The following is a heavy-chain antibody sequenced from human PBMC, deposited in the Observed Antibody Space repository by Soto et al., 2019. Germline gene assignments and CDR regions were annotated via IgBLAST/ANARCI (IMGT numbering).Heavy chain of an antibody. CDR1: GGSISSYY. D-gene: IGHD3-10*01. Sequence: SETLSLTCTVSGGSISSYYWSWIRQPPGKGLEWIGYIYYSGSTNYNPSLKSRVTISVDTSKNQFSLKLSSVTAADTAVYYCARGVLLWFGETRGGDYYYYYMDVWGKGTTVTVSS. J-gene: IGHJ6*03. V-gene: IGHV4-59*01. CDR2: IYYSGST. CDR3: ARGVLLWFGETRGGDYYYYYMDV.